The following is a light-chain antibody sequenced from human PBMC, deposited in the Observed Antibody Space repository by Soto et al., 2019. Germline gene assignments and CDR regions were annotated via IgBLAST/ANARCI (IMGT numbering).Light chain of an antibody. Sequence: DIQMTQSPSSLSASVGDRVTITCQASQDISNYLNWYQQKPGKAPKLLIYDASNLETGVPSRFSGRGSVTDFTVPISSLQPEDIATYYCRLAVTFGQGTRLEIK. V-gene: IGKV1-33*01. CDR3: RLAVT. CDR2: DAS. J-gene: IGKJ5*01. CDR1: QDISNY.